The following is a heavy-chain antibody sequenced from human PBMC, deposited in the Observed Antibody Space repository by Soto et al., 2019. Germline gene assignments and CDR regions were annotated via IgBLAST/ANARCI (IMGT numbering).Heavy chain of an antibody. CDR1: GFTFSSYS. CDR2: IRSSSSTX. D-gene: IGHD2-15*01. J-gene: IGHJ5*02. Sequence: GGSLRLSCAASGFTFSSYSMNRVRQAPRKGLEWVSYIRSSSSTXXXXXXXXXXXXXXXXXXXNSLYLQMNSLRDEDTAVYYCARVLRLDWFDPWGQGTLVTVSS. V-gene: IGHV3-48*02. CDR3: ARVLRLDWFDP.